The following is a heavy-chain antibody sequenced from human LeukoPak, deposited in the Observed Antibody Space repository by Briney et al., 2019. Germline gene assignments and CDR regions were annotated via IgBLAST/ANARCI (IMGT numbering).Heavy chain of an antibody. D-gene: IGHD2-21*02. CDR1: GGSISSYY. Sequence: SETLSLTCTVSGGSISSYYWSWIRQPAGKGLEWIGHIYTSGSTNYYPSLKSRVTMSVDTSKNQFSLKLSSVTAADTAVYYCARGSKPGDCHDYWGQGTLVTVSS. J-gene: IGHJ4*02. V-gene: IGHV4-4*07. CDR2: IYTSGST. CDR3: ARGSKPGDCHDY.